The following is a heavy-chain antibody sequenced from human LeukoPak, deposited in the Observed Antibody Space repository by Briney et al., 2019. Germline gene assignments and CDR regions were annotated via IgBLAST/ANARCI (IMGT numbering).Heavy chain of an antibody. V-gene: IGHV4-34*01. CDR1: GGSFSGYY. D-gene: IGHD1-1*01. Sequence: PSETLSLTCAVYGGSFSGYYWSWIRQPPGKGLEWIGEINHSGSTNYNPSLKSRVTISVDTSKNQFSLKLSSVTAADTAVYYCARVRRWNNWYFDLWGRGTLVTVSS. CDR2: INHSGST. CDR3: ARVRRWNNWYFDL. J-gene: IGHJ2*01.